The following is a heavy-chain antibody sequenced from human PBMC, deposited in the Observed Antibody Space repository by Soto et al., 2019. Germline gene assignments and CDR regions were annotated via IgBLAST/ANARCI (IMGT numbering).Heavy chain of an antibody. J-gene: IGHJ4*02. CDR2: IGHGGCT. Sequence: QVQLQQWGAGLLKPSETLSVTCAVYGGSFSGYYWSWIRQPPGKGLEWIGEIGHGGCTIYNPSFETRVTISEDSSNNQFSLKVNSVTAADTAVYFCARHGGYYFDYWGQGAPVTVSS. CDR1: GGSFSGYY. CDR3: ARHGGYYFDY. V-gene: IGHV4-34*01. D-gene: IGHD3-16*01.